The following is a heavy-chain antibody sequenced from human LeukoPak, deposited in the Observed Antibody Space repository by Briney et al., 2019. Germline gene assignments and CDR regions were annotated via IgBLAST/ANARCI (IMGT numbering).Heavy chain of an antibody. CDR2: IYTSGST. V-gene: IGHV4-61*02. Sequence: SETLSLTCTVSGGSISSGSYYWSWIRQPAGKGLEWIGRIYTSGSTNYNPSLKSRVTISVDTSKNQFSLKLSSVTAADTAVYYCARLVYLEPNDYWGQGTLVTVSS. D-gene: IGHD1-14*01. CDR1: GGSISSGSYY. CDR3: ARLVYLEPNDY. J-gene: IGHJ4*02.